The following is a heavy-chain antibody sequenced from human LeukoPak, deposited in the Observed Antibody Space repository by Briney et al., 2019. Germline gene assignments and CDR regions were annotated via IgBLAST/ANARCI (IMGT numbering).Heavy chain of an antibody. CDR3: ARLGGYHDPPDY. D-gene: IGHD3-16*02. V-gene: IGHV4-39*01. J-gene: IGHJ4*02. Sequence: SETLSLTCTVSGGSISSPTYYWAWIRQPPGKGLEWIRTIHCGSTYDNPSLKSRSTISVDTSKNQFFLKLSPVTAADTAVYYCARLGGYHDPPDYWGQGTLVTVSS. CDR2: IHCGST. CDR1: GGSISSPTYY.